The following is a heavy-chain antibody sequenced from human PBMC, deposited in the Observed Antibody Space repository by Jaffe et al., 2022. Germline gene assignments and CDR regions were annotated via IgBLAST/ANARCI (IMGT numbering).Heavy chain of an antibody. CDR2: IYHSGST. D-gene: IGHD3-16*02. J-gene: IGHJ3*02. V-gene: IGHV4-4*02. CDR1: GGSISSSNW. CDR3: ARVNQGFDYIWGSYPHDAFDI. Sequence: QVQLQESGPGLVKPSGTLSLTCAVSGGSISSSNWWSWVRQPPGKGLEWIGEIYHSGSTNYNPSLKSRVTISVDKSKNQFSLKLSSVTAADTAVYYCARVNQGFDYIWGSYPHDAFDIWGQGTMVTVSS.